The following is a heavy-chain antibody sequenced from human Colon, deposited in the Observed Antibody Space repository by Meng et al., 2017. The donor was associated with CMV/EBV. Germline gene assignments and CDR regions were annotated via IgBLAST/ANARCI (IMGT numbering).Heavy chain of an antibody. D-gene: IGHD2-8*02. CDR3: ARSGRSTGPLTW. CDR2: IYSSGST. V-gene: IGHV4-4*07. J-gene: IGHJ4*02. CDR1: GGSISSFY. Sequence: QVQLQESGPGLVKPSETLSLPCTVSGGSISSFYWSWIRQPAGKGLEWIGRIYSSGSTNYNPSLKSRVTMSVDTSKNQFSLKLNSVTAADTAVYYCARSGRSTGPLTWWGQGTLVTVSS.